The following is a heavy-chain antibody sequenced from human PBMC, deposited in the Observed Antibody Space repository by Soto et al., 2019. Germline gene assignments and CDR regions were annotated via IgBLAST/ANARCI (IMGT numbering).Heavy chain of an antibody. CDR3: ARTEYIWGSYRYIQGFNY. CDR2: ISSSSSYI. Sequence: EVQLVEFGGGLVKPGGSLRLSCAASGFTFSSYSMNWVRQAPGKELEWVSSISSSSSYIYYADSVKGRFTISRDNAKNSLYRQMNSLRAEDTAVYYCARTEYIWGSYRYIQGFNYWGQGTLVTVSS. D-gene: IGHD3-16*02. CDR1: GFTFSSYS. V-gene: IGHV3-21*01. J-gene: IGHJ4*02.